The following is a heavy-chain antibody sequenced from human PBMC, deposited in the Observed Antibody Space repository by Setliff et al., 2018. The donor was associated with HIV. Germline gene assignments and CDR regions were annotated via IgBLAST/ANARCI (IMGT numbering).Heavy chain of an antibody. D-gene: IGHD2-15*01. V-gene: IGHV4-39*01. CDR1: SGSISDSRYY. CDR2: IYYAGSL. J-gene: IGHJ4*02. Sequence: SSETLSLTCTVSSGSISDSRYYWGWIRQAPGKGLEWIGSIYYAGSLYYSPSLKSRLTVSVDTSKNQFSLTLGAVTATDTAVYYCASQYCSAGSCFSDYWGQGTMVTVSS. CDR3: ASQYCSAGSCFSDY.